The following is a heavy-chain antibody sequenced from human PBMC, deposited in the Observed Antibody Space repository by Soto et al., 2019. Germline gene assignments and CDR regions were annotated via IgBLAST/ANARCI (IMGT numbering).Heavy chain of an antibody. CDR2: FDPEDGET. V-gene: IGHV1-24*01. D-gene: IGHD1-7*01. Sequence: ASEKVSCKVSGYTLTELSMHWVRQAPGKGHERMGGFDPEDGETIYAQKFQGRVTMTEDTSTDTAYMEQSSLRSDYSALFYFSSYLPRYNWNYDHLYWGQGTLVTVSS. CDR1: GYTLTELS. J-gene: IGHJ4*02. CDR3: SSYLPRYNWNYDHLY.